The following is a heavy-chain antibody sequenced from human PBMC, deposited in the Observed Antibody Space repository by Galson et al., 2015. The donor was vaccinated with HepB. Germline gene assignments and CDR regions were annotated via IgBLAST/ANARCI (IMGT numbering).Heavy chain of an antibody. CDR2: ISGSGGST. D-gene: IGHD3-16*02. CDR3: AVIMITFGGVIAPPEYFQH. CDR1: RFTFSSYA. V-gene: IGHV3-23*01. J-gene: IGHJ1*01. Sequence: SLRLSCAVSRFTFSSYAMSWVRQAPGKGLEWVSGISGSGGSTYYADSVKGRFTISRDNSKNTLYLQMNSLRAEDTAVYYCAVIMITFGGVIAPPEYFQHWGQGTLVTVSS.